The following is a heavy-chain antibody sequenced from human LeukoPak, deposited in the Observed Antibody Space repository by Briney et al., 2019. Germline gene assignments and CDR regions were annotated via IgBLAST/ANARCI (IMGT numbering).Heavy chain of an antibody. CDR3: ARDGLWITMVRGKGYMDV. V-gene: IGHV1-46*03. CDR2: INPNGGST. Sequence: ASVKVSCKASGYTFTNYYIHWVRQAPGQGLEWMGIINPNGGSTSYAQKFQGRVTMTRDTSTSTVYMELSSLRSEDTAVYYCARDGLWITMVRGKGYMDVWGKGTTVTVSS. CDR1: GYTFTNYY. J-gene: IGHJ6*03. D-gene: IGHD3-10*01.